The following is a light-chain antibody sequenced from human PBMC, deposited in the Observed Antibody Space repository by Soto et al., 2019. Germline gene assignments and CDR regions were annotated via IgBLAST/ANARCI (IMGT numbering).Light chain of an antibody. CDR3: QQASSITIT. J-gene: IGKJ5*01. Sequence: IQMTQSPSSFSASVGCGVTIGCLRSQDNSSWFAWYQQQPAKTPKLLIDSAASLQNRVPSRCSSGGAGTEFPLTIISLLPEEFAAYYYQQASSITITFGRGTLLDI. CDR1: QDNSSW. CDR2: SAA. V-gene: IGKV1D-12*01.